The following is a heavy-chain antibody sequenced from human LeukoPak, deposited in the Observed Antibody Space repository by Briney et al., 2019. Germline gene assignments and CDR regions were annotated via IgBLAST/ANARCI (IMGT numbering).Heavy chain of an antibody. J-gene: IGHJ6*02. Sequence: SETLSLTCTVSGVSISSGNFYWSWIRQSAGKGLEWIGHVYSTGNTKYNPSLKSRVTISADTSKNQISLRLRSVTAADTAVYYCAIEDTMVRGVPPHYYYGMDVWGQGTTVTVSS. D-gene: IGHD3-10*01. CDR2: VYSTGNT. CDR1: GVSISSGNFY. V-gene: IGHV4-61*09. CDR3: AIEDTMVRGVPPHYYYGMDV.